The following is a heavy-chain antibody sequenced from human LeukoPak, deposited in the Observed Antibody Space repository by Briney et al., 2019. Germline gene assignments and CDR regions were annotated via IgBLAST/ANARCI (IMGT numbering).Heavy chain of an antibody. Sequence: GGSLRLSCAASGFTFSSYGMHWARQVPGKGLVWVSRINPDGTSPHYADSVKGRFTISRDNARNILYLQMNSLRVEDTAIYYCVRGTNDWTGIDYWGQGILVTVSS. CDR2: INPDGTSP. D-gene: IGHD2-8*01. CDR1: GFTFSSYG. J-gene: IGHJ4*02. CDR3: VRGTNDWTGIDY. V-gene: IGHV3-74*01.